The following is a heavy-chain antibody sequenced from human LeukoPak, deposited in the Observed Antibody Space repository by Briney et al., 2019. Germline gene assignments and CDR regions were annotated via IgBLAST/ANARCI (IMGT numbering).Heavy chain of an antibody. J-gene: IGHJ4*02. V-gene: IGHV1-2*04. CDR2: IYPNSGGT. Sequence: ASVKVSCKASGYTFTGYYLHWVRQAPGQGLEWMGWIYPNSGGTNSAQKFQGWVTMTRDTSISTAYMELSSLRSEDTAVYYCARGRTEYYYDSSGYSNWGQGTLVTVSS. CDR1: GYTFTGYY. D-gene: IGHD3-22*01. CDR3: ARGRTEYYYDSSGYSN.